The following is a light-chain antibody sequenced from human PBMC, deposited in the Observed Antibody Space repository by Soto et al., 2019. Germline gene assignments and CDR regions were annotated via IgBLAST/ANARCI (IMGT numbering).Light chain of an antibody. Sequence: QSALTQPASVSGSLGQSITISCTGTSSDIGGYKYVSWYQQHPGKAPKLIIFEVSNRPSGVSDRFSGSNSGNTASLTISGLQAEDEDDYYCSACSRYGVLVFGGGTKVTVL. CDR2: EVS. J-gene: IGLJ3*02. V-gene: IGLV2-14*01. CDR1: SSDIGGYKY. CDR3: SACSRYGVLV.